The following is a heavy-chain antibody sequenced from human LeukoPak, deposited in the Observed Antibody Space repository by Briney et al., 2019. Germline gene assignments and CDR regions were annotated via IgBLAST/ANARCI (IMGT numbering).Heavy chain of an antibody. CDR2: INPSGGST. CDR3: ARDLEYYYDSSGYLDY. J-gene: IGHJ4*02. Sequence: ASVKVSCKASGYTFTSYYMHWVRQAPGQGLEWMGIINPSGGSTSYAQKFQGRVTVTRVTSTSTVYMELSSLRSEDTAVYYCARDLEYYYDSSGYLDYWGQGTLVTVSS. V-gene: IGHV1-46*01. D-gene: IGHD3-22*01. CDR1: GYTFTSYY.